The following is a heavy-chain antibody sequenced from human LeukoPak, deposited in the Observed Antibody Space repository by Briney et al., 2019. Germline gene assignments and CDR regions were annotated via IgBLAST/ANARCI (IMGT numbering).Heavy chain of an antibody. Sequence: VASVKVSCKASGFTFTGYYMHWVRQAPGQGLEWMGWINPNSGGTNYAQKFQGRVTMTRDTSISTAYMELSRLRSDDTAVYYCARGRPKNYVYYYYYGMDVWGQGTTVTVSS. CDR1: GFTFTGYY. V-gene: IGHV1-2*02. CDR2: INPNSGGT. J-gene: IGHJ6*02. CDR3: ARGRPKNYVYYYYYGMDV. D-gene: IGHD1-7*01.